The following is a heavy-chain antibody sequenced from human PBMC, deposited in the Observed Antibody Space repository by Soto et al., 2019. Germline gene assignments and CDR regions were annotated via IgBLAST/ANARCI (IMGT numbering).Heavy chain of an antibody. CDR1: GGSISSYY. Sequence: SETLSLTCTVSGGSISSYYWSWIRQPPGKGLEWIGYTYYSGSTNYNPSLKSRVTISVDTSKNQFSLKLSSVTAADTAVYYCARGVPYCSGGSCFLGWFDPWGQGTLVTVSS. CDR3: ARGVPYCSGGSCFLGWFDP. CDR2: TYYSGST. J-gene: IGHJ5*02. D-gene: IGHD2-15*01. V-gene: IGHV4-59*12.